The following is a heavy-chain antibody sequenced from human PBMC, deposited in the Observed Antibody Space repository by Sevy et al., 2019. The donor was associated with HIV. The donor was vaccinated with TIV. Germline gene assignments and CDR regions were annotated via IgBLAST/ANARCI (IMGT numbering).Heavy chain of an antibody. J-gene: IGHJ3*02. CDR3: AKDRKVLLVVYAIPFDVFDI. V-gene: IGHV3-30*02. CDR1: GFTFSNHA. CDR2: IRYDASNE. D-gene: IGHD2-8*02. Sequence: GGSLRLSCAASGFTFSNHAMHWVRQAPGKGLEWVAFIRYDASNEYYADSVKGRFTISRDNSKNTLYLQMNSLRPEDTAVYYCAKDRKVLLVVYAIPFDVFDIWGQGTMVTVSS.